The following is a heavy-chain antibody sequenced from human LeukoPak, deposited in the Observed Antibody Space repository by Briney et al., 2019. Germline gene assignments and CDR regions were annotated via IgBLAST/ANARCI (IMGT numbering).Heavy chain of an antibody. CDR1: GGTFRSYA. D-gene: IGHD3-10*01. V-gene: IGHV1-69*13. CDR2: IIPIFGTA. CDR3: ARAGGYYYGSGSGNYYYYYGMDV. J-gene: IGHJ6*04. Sequence: ASVKVSCKASGGTFRSYAISWVRQAPGQGLEWMGGIIPIFGTANYAQKFQGRVTITADESTSTAYMELSSLRSEDTAVYYCARAGGYYYGSGSGNYYYYYGMDVWGKGTTVTVSS.